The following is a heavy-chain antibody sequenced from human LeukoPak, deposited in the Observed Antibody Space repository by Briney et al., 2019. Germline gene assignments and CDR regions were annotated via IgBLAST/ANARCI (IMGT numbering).Heavy chain of an antibody. D-gene: IGHD3-10*01. CDR1: GFTFSSYA. CDR2: ISGSGGST. Sequence: GGSLRLSCAASGFTFSSYAMSWVRQAPGKGLEWVSAISGSGGSTYYADSVKGRFTIPRDNSKSTLYLQMTSLRAEDTAVYYCARLAGYYGSGSYRFDYWGRGPWSPSPQ. V-gene: IGHV3-23*01. CDR3: ARLAGYYGSGSYRFDY. J-gene: IGHJ4*02.